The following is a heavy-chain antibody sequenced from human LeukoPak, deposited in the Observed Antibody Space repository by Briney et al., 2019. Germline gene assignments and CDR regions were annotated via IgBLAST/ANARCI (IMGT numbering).Heavy chain of an antibody. V-gene: IGHV4-4*02. J-gene: IGHJ1*01. Sequence: SETLSLTCAVSGGSISTYDWWSWVRQPPGKGLEWIGEIFHSGSTNYNPSLQSRVTISVDKSNNHFSLRLTSVTAADTAVYYCATNGWYCLDHWGQGALVTVSS. CDR1: GGSISTYDW. D-gene: IGHD6-19*01. CDR2: IFHSGST. CDR3: ATNGWYCLDH.